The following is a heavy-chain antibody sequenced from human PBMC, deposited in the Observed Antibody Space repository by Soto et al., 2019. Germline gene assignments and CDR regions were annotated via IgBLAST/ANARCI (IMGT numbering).Heavy chain of an antibody. CDR3: VRGRDPIGVAAICYYYIDD. D-gene: IGHD6-19*01. J-gene: IGHJ6*03. CDR1: GYTFTSYD. CDR2: INPNSGNT. Sequence: ASVMVSCTASGYTFTSYDINWVRQAPGQGLEWMGWINPNSGNTGYAQKFQGRVTMTRKTSISTAHMELSSLRSEDTAVYYCVRGRDPIGVAAICYYYIDDWGKGTTVTVSS. V-gene: IGHV1-8*01.